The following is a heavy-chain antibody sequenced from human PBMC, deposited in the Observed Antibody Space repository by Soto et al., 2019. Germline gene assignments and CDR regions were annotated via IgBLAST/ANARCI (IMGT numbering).Heavy chain of an antibody. CDR1: GFTFSSYG. J-gene: IGHJ6*03. D-gene: IGHD3-10*01. Sequence: GGSLRLSCAASGFTFSSYGMHWVRQAPGKGLEWVAVISYDGSNKYYADSGKGRFTISRDNSKKTLYLQMNSLRAEETSVYYCAKTMVRGWGALRHERRHMDVWGKGTTVTVSS. CDR3: AKTMVRGWGALRHERRHMDV. V-gene: IGHV3-30*18. CDR2: ISYDGSNK.